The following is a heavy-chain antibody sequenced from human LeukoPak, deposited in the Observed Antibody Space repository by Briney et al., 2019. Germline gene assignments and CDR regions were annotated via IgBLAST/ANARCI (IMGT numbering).Heavy chain of an antibody. J-gene: IGHJ3*02. V-gene: IGHV4-61*01. D-gene: IGHD3-10*01. Sequence: SETLSLTCTVSGGSISSSSYYWSWIRQPPGKGLEWIGYIYYSGSTNYNPSLKSRVTISVDTSKNQFSLKLSSVTAADTAVYYCARGLLLWFGELKGAFDIWGQGTMVTVSS. CDR3: ARGLLLWFGELKGAFDI. CDR1: GGSISSSSYY. CDR2: IYYSGST.